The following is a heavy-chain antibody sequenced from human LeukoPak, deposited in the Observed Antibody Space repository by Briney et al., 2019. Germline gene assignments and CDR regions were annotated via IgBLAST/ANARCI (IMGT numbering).Heavy chain of an antibody. J-gene: IGHJ6*03. CDR2: ISSSGSTI. CDR1: GFTFSSYS. V-gene: IGHV3-48*01. Sequence: PGGSLRLSCAASGFTFSSYSMSWVRQAPGKGLEWVSYISSSGSTIYYADSVKGRFTISRDNAKNSLYLQMNSLRAEDTAVYYCARAPREGNSWNQYSIYYYYYMDVWGKGTTVTVSS. CDR3: ARAPREGNSWNQYSIYYYYYMDV. D-gene: IGHD1-20*01.